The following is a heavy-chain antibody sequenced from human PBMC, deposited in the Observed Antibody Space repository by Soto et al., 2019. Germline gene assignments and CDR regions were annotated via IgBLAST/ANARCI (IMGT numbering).Heavy chain of an antibody. Sequence: ASVKVSCKVSGYTLTELSMHWVRQAPGKGLEWMGIINPSGGSTSYAQKFQGRVTMTRDTSTSTVYMELSSLRSEDTAVYYCARDYYDSSGYYYPKSHFDYWGQGTLVTVSS. D-gene: IGHD3-22*01. V-gene: IGHV1-46*01. CDR2: INPSGGST. J-gene: IGHJ4*02. CDR3: ARDYYDSSGYYYPKSHFDY. CDR1: GYTLTELS.